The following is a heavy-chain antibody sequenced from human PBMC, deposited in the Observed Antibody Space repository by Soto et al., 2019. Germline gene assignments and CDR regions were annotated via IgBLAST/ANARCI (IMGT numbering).Heavy chain of an antibody. CDR1: GGSISSGGYY. Sequence: PSETLSLTCTVSGGSISSGGYYWSWIRQHPGKGLEWIGYIYYSGSTYYNPSLKSRVTISVDTSKNQFSLKLSSVTAADTAVYYCARHTGWLLWFGSQFAYWGQGTLVTVSS. J-gene: IGHJ4*02. V-gene: IGHV4-31*03. D-gene: IGHD3-10*01. CDR3: ARHTGWLLWFGSQFAY. CDR2: IYYSGST.